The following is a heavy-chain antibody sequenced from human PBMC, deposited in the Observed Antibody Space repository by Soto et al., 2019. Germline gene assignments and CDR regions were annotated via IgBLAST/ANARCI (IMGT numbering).Heavy chain of an antibody. V-gene: IGHV1-18*01. CDR3: ARDTRYSSSQYYYYCYGMDV. CDR1: GYTFTSYG. CDR2: VSAYNGNT. Sequence: GASVKVSCKASGYTFTSYGISWVRQAPGQGLEWMGWVSAYNGNTNYAQKLQGRVTMTTDTSTSTAYMELRSLRSDDTAVYYCARDTRYSSSQYYYYCYGMDVWGQGTTVTVSS. D-gene: IGHD6-13*01. J-gene: IGHJ6*02.